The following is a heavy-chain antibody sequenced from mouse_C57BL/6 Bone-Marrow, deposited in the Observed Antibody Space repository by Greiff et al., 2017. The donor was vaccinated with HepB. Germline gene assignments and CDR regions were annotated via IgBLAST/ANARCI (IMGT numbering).Heavy chain of an antibody. CDR3: AIYGSSPYWYFDV. Sequence: VQLQQPGPELVKPGASVKISCKASGYAFSSSWMNWVKQRPGKGLEWIGRIYPGDGDTNYNGKFKGKATLTADKSSSTAYMQLSSLTSEDSAVYFCAIYGSSPYWYFDVWGTGTTVTVSS. V-gene: IGHV1-82*01. J-gene: IGHJ1*03. CDR1: GYAFSSSW. CDR2: IYPGDGDT. D-gene: IGHD1-1*01.